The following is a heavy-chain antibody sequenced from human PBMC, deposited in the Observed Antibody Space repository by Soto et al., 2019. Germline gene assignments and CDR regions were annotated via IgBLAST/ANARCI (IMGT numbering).Heavy chain of an antibody. CDR3: ARALSALPDY. V-gene: IGHV3-21*01. CDR2: ISSSSTYI. CDR1: GFTFISYN. D-gene: IGHD6-6*01. Sequence: VGSLRLSCAASGFTFISYNMNWVRQAPGKGLEWVSSISSSSTYIYYADSVKGRFTISRDNANNSLYLQMNSLRAEDTAVYYCARALSALPDYWGQGTL. J-gene: IGHJ4*02.